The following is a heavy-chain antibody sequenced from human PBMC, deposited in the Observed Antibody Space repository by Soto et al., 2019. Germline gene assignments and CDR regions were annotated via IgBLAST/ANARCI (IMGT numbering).Heavy chain of an antibody. D-gene: IGHD3-3*01. CDR2: INHSGST. V-gene: IGHV4-34*01. J-gene: IGHJ5*02. CDR1: GGSFGGYY. Sequence: SETLSLTCAVYGGSFGGYYWSWIRQPPGKGLEWIGEINHSGSTNYNPSLKSRVTISVDTSKNQFSLKLSSVTAADTAVYYCARYAAIFVVITQKENGIDPWCLETLVTVSS. CDR3: ARYAAIFVVITQKENGIDP.